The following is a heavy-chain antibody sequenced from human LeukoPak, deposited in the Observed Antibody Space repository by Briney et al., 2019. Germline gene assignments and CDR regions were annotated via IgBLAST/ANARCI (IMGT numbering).Heavy chain of an antibody. D-gene: IGHD4-17*01. J-gene: IGHJ4*02. V-gene: IGHV3-23*01. CDR3: AKDYGDYSGGSIFDY. Sequence: GGSLRLSCAASGFTVRSNYMSWVRQAPGKGLEWVSAISGSGGSTYYADSVKGRFTISRDNSKNTLYLQMNSLRAEDTAVYYCAKDYGDYSGGSIFDYWGQGTLVTVSS. CDR2: ISGSGGST. CDR1: GFTVRSNY.